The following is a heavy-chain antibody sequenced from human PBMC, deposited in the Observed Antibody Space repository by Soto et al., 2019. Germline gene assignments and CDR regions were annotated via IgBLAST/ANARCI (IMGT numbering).Heavy chain of an antibody. CDR2: ISSSSSYI. D-gene: IGHD1-26*01. Sequence: GGSLRLSCAASGFTFSSYSMNWVRQAPGKGLEWVSSISSSSSYIYYADSVKGRFTISRDNAKNSLYLQMNSLRAEDTAVYYCARVRQTSGSYETNDAFDIWGQGTMVTVSS. V-gene: IGHV3-21*01. J-gene: IGHJ3*02. CDR3: ARVRQTSGSYETNDAFDI. CDR1: GFTFSSYS.